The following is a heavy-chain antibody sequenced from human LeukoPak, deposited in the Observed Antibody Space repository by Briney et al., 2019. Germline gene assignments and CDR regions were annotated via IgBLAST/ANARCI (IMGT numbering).Heavy chain of an antibody. D-gene: IGHD2-8*01. CDR3: AKDPSTSFYCRNGLCYSDY. Sequence: GGSLRLSCAASGFTFSSYAMSWVRQAPGKGLEWVSGISNGGDSTYNADSVKGRFTTSRDNSKNTLYLQMNSLRAEDTAVYYCAKDPSTSFYCRNGLCYSDYWGQGTLVTVSS. V-gene: IGHV3-23*01. CDR1: GFTFSSYA. J-gene: IGHJ4*02. CDR2: ISNGGDST.